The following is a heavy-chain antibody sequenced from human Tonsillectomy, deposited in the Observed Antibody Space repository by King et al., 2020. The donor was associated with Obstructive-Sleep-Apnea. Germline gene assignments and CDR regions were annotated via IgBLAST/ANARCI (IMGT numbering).Heavy chain of an antibody. D-gene: IGHD2-8*01. CDR3: TTDLIRPPFYGTNAVCYAGAY. CDR2: IKSKTDGGTT. CDR1: GFTISDAW. J-gene: IGHJ4*02. V-gene: IGHV3-15*01. Sequence: VQLVESGGGLVKPGGSLRLSCVASGFTISDAWMTWVRQAPGKGLEWVGRIKSKTDGGTTDSAAPVKGRFTISRDDSKDTLYLQMNSLKTEDTAVYYCTTDLIRPPFYGTNAVCYAGAYWGQGTLAT.